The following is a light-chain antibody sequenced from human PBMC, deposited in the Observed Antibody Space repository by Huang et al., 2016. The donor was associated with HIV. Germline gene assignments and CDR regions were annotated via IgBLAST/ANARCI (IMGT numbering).Light chain of an antibody. CDR3: QQYDNPLT. CDR1: QDISHF. CDR2: DAS. V-gene: IGKV1-33*01. Sequence: DIQMTQSPSSLSASVGDRVTITCQASQDISHFLNWYQQKPGKAPKLLIYDASNLHTGVPSRFSGGGAGTDFIFTISSLQPEDIATYYCQQYDNPLTFGQGTKVEIK. J-gene: IGKJ2*01.